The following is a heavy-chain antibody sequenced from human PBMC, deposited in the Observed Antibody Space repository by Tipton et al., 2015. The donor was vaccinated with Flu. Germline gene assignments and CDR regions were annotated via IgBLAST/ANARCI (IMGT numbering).Heavy chain of an antibody. CDR3: ARDLRGYSGYTGGDGFDI. Sequence: LRLSCIVSGYSISSGYYWGWIRQPPGKGLEWIGRISTSGSTNYNASLESRVTMSRDTSRNQFSLRLRSATAADTALYFCARDLRGYSGYTGGDGFDIWGRGIMVIVSS. J-gene: IGHJ3*02. D-gene: IGHD5-12*01. V-gene: IGHV4-38-2*02. CDR1: GYSISSGYY. CDR2: ISTSGST.